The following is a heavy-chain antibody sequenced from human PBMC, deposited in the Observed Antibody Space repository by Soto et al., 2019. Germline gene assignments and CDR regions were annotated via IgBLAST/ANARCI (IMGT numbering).Heavy chain of an antibody. D-gene: IGHD1-26*01. CDR3: ARERIVGATTDI. V-gene: IGHV3-21*01. J-gene: IGHJ3*02. CDR2: ISSSSSYI. CDR1: GFTFSSYS. Sequence: GGSLRLSCAASGFTFSSYSMNWVRQAPGKGLEWVSSISSSSSYIYYADSVKGRFTISRDNAKNSLYLQMNSLRAEDTAVYYCARERIVGATTDIWGQGTMVTVSS.